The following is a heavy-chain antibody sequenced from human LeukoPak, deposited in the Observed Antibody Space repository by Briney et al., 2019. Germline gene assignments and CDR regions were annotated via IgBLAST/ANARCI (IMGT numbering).Heavy chain of an antibody. J-gene: IGHJ4*02. CDR1: GVTFSNYA. D-gene: IGHD2-15*01. CDR2: ISGSGGST. V-gene: IGHV3-23*01. Sequence: GGSLRLSCAASGVTFSNYAMSWVRQAPGRGLEWVSAISGSGGSTYDADSVKGRFTISRDNSKNTLHLQMNSLRAEDTAVYHCARQLGYCSDGSCYFDSWGQGTLVTVSS. CDR3: ARQLGYCSDGSCYFDS.